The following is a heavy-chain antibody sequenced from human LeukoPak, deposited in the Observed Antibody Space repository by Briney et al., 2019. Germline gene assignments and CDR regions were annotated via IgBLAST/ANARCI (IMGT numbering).Heavy chain of an antibody. Sequence: PGGSLRLSCAASAFTFSNYAMSWVRQAPGKGLEWVSPISNSDSSTYYADSVKGRFTISRDNSENTLYLQMNSLRAEDTAVYYCAKATGYLLWGQGTLVIVSS. CDR3: AKATGYLL. CDR2: ISNSDSST. CDR1: AFTFSNYA. D-gene: IGHD1-14*01. V-gene: IGHV3-23*01. J-gene: IGHJ4*02.